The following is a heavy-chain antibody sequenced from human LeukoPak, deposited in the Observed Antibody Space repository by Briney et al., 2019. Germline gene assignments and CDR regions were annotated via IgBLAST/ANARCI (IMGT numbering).Heavy chain of an antibody. J-gene: IGHJ4*01. CDR3: AREDVSRGFDF. V-gene: IGHV3-23*01. Sequence: GGSLRLSCAASGFTFKNYAMTWVRQAPGKGLEWVSALSDNGGRTYYADSVTGRFTISRDNSKNTLNLQMNGLTAEDTAIYYCAREDVSRGFDFWGHGTLVTVSS. D-gene: IGHD3-16*01. CDR2: LSDNGGRT. CDR1: GFTFKNYA.